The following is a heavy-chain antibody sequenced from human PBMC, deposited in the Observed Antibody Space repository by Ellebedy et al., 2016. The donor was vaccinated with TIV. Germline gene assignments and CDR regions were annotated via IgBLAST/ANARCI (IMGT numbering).Heavy chain of an antibody. CDR2: IYYSGST. Sequence: MPSETLSLTCTVSGGSISSYYWSWIRQPPGKGLEWIGYIYYSGSTNYNPSLKSRVTISVDTSKNQFSLKLNSVTAAEPAVYYCARRGGGSYSTNAFDIWGQGTMVTVSS. CDR1: GGSISSYY. J-gene: IGHJ3*02. V-gene: IGHV4-59*08. D-gene: IGHD1-26*01. CDR3: ARRGGGSYSTNAFDI.